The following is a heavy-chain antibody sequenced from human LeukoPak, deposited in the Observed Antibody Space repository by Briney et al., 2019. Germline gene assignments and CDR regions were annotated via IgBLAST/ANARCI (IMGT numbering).Heavy chain of an antibody. D-gene: IGHD1-26*01. J-gene: IGHJ6*02. CDR2: FDPEDGET. CDR3: ATSGSYPVSGYYYGMDV. Sequence: ASVKVSCKVSGYTLTELSMHWVRQAPGKGLEWMGGFDPEDGETIYAQKFQGRVTMTEDTSTDTAYMELSSLRSEDTAVYYCATSGSYPVSGYYYGMDVWGQGTTVTVSS. V-gene: IGHV1-24*01. CDR1: GYTLTELS.